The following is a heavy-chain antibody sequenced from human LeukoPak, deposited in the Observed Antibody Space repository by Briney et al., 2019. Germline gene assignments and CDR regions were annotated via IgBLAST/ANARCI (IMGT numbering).Heavy chain of an antibody. Sequence: SETLSLTCAVSGGSLSSYSWRWIRQPAGKGLEWIGRIYTSGSTNYNPSLKSRVTMSVDTSKNQFSLKLSSVTAADTAVYYCVRAVAATAPDYINYGGQGTLVTVSS. V-gene: IGHV4-4*07. J-gene: IGHJ4*02. D-gene: IGHD6-19*01. CDR2: IYTSGST. CDR3: VRAVAATAPDYINY. CDR1: GGSLSSYS.